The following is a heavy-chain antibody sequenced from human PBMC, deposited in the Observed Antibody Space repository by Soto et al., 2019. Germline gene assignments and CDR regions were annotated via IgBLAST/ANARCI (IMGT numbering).Heavy chain of an antibody. Sequence: GASVKVSCKASGGTFSSYAISWVRQAPGQGLEWMGGIIPIFGTANYAQKFQGRVTITADESTSTAYMELSSLRSEDTAVYYCAIEWRDSGYDRRAAYYYYYYGMDVWGQGTTVTVSS. CDR1: GGTFSSYA. V-gene: IGHV1-69*13. J-gene: IGHJ6*02. D-gene: IGHD5-12*01. CDR3: AIEWRDSGYDRRAAYYYYYYGMDV. CDR2: IIPIFGTA.